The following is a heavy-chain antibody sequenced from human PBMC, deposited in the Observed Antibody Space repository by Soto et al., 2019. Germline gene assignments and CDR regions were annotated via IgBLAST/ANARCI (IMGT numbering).Heavy chain of an antibody. CDR1: GGSISSYY. V-gene: IGHV4-4*07. CDR2: IYTSGST. J-gene: IGHJ6*02. CDR3: ARDMGFQYYDILTGYYWRDYYYYGMDV. D-gene: IGHD3-9*01. Sequence: PSETLSLTCTVSGGSISSYYWSWIRQPAGKGLEWIGRIYTSGSTNYNPSLKSRVTMSVDTSKYQFSLKLSSVTAADTAVYYCARDMGFQYYDILTGYYWRDYYYYGMDVWGQVTTVTVSS.